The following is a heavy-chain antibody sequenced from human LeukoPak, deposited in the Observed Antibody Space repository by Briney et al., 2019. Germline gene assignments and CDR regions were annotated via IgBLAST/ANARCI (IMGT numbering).Heavy chain of an antibody. CDR3: ARGVDSGYPDY. J-gene: IGHJ4*02. CDR1: GGSFSSYY. CDR2: IHYNGNT. Sequence: SETLSLTCAVYGGSFSSYYWTWIRQTPGKGLQWIAYIHYNGNTKTNPSLKSRVTISLDTSKNQFSLKLTSLTAADTAVYYCARGVDSGYPDYWGQGTLVTVSS. V-gene: IGHV4-59*01. D-gene: IGHD3-22*01.